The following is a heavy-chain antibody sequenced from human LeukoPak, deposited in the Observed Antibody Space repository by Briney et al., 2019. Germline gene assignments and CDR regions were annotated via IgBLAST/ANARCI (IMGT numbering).Heavy chain of an antibody. CDR3: ARARYANAWYAFDI. D-gene: IGHD2-2*01. J-gene: IGHJ3*02. CDR1: GGSVSSYY. V-gene: IGHV4-59*02. Sequence: SETLSLTCTVSGGSVSSYYWSWVRRPPGRGLEGIAYLSHSGSSDSNHSLTSRVATLVDMSKNQFSLKLTSVTAADTAVYYCARARYANAWYAFDIWGQGTMVTVSS. CDR2: LSHSGSS.